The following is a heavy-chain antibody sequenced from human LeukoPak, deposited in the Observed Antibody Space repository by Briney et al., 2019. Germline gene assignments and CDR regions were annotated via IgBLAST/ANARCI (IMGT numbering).Heavy chain of an antibody. CDR1: GFTFSDYA. J-gene: IGHJ3*02. CDR2: IRYDGTNR. Sequence: GGSLRLSCAASGFTFSDYAMNWVRQAPGKGLEWVAFIRYDGTNRFYADSVKGRFTISRDNSKNTLYLQMNSLRAEDTAVYYCARGGSYLSAFDIWGQGTMVTVSS. V-gene: IGHV3-30*02. CDR3: ARGGSYLSAFDI. D-gene: IGHD1-26*01.